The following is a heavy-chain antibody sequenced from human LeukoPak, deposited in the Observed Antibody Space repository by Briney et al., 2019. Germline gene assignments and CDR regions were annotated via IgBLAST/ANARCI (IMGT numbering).Heavy chain of an antibody. V-gene: IGHV3-23*01. D-gene: IGHD6-6*01. Sequence: GGSLRLSCAASGFTFSSYGMSWVRQAPGKGLEWVSAISASGGSTYYADSVKGRFTISRDNSRNTQYLQMNSLRAEDTAVYYCARNQLKAAPDYWGQGTLVTVSS. CDR2: ISASGGST. J-gene: IGHJ4*02. CDR3: ARNQLKAAPDY. CDR1: GFTFSSYG.